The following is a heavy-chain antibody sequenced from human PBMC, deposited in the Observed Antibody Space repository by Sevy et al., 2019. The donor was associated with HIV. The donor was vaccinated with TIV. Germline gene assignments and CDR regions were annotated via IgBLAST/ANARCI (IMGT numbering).Heavy chain of an antibody. CDR1: GFTFDDYA. CDR3: AKGAGQLLGDAFDV. J-gene: IGHJ3*01. D-gene: IGHD6-19*01. CDR2: LSWNSGTI. V-gene: IGHV3-9*01. Sequence: SLRLSCAASGFTFDDYAIHWVRQAPGKGLEWVSGLSWNSGTIDFADSVKGRFTISRDNAKKSLYLRMNRLRTEDTALYYCAKGAGQLLGDAFDVWGQGTMVTVSS.